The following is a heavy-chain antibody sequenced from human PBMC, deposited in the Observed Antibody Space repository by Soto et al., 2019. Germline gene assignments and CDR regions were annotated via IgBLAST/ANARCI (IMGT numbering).Heavy chain of an antibody. V-gene: IGHV1-18*01. Sequence: QVQLVQSGPEVKKPGASVKVSCKTSGYTFTSYGISWVRQAPGQGLEWMGGISTTKGDTNYAQKFQGRVTMTTDTSTSTGYMELRSLRSDDTAVYYCAPRSPAFDYWGQGTLVTVSS. J-gene: IGHJ4*02. CDR1: GYTFTSYG. CDR3: APRSPAFDY. CDR2: ISTTKGDT.